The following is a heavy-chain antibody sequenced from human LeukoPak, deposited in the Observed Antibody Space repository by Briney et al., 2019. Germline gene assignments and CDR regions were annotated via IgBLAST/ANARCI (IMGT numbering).Heavy chain of an antibody. CDR2: INSDGSST. CDR1: GFTFSSYA. CDR3: ARWESSSWYYFDY. J-gene: IGHJ4*02. Sequence: GGSLRLSCAASGFTFSSYAMSWVRQAPGKGLVWVSRINSDGSSTSYADSVKGRFTISRDNAKNTLYLQMNSLRAEDTAVYYCARWESSSWYYFDYWGQGTLVTVSS. D-gene: IGHD6-13*01. V-gene: IGHV3-74*01.